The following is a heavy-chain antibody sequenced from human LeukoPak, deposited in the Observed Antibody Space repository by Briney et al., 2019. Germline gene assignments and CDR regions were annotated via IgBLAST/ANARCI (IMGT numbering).Heavy chain of an antibody. CDR1: GGSISSGSYY. CDR2: IYTSGST. J-gene: IGHJ4*02. Sequence: SQTLSLTCTVSGGSISSGSYYWSWIRQPAGKGLEWIGRIYTSGSTNYNPSLKSRVTISVDTSKNQFSLKLSSVTAADTAVCYCAREGKQQLVRGFDYWGQGTLVTVSS. D-gene: IGHD6-13*01. CDR3: AREGKQQLVRGFDY. V-gene: IGHV4-61*02.